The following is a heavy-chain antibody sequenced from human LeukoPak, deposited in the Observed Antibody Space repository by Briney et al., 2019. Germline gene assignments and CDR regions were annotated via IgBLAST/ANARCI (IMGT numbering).Heavy chain of an antibody. J-gene: IGHJ3*02. CDR3: AKESGIAVAGTLMAFDS. D-gene: IGHD6-19*01. CDR2: ISYDGSNK. Sequence: PGGSLRLSCAASGFTFSSYGMHWVRQAPGKGLEWVAVISYDGSNKYFADSVKGRFTISRDNSKNTLYLQMNSLRAEGTAVYYCAKESGIAVAGTLMAFDSWGQGTMVTVSS. V-gene: IGHV3-30*18. CDR1: GFTFSSYG.